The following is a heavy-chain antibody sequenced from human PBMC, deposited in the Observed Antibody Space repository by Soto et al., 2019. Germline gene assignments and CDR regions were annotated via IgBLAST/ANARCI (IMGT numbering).Heavy chain of an antibody. CDR2: ISPDGINK. V-gene: IGHV3-30*18. Sequence: QVQLVESGGGVVQPGGSLRLSCAVSGFTFSDYGMHWVRQAPGKGLEWVAVISPDGINKYYPDSLRGRFTISRDNSKNTLYLQMSRLRGEDRAVYSCVNPSGWSPDYWGQGTHVTVSS. J-gene: IGHJ4*02. D-gene: IGHD6-19*01. CDR3: VNPSGWSPDY. CDR1: GFTFSDYG.